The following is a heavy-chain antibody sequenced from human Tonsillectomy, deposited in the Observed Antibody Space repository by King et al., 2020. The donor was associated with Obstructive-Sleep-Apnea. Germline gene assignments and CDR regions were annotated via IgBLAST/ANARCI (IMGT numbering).Heavy chain of an antibody. Sequence: LVESGGGLVQPGGSLRLSCAASGFTLSRYWMHWVRQAPGKGLVWVSGIKSDGISTTYADSVRGRFTISRDNAKNTLYLQMNSLRAEDTAVYYCARELYGDYGVDYWGQGTLVTVSS. CDR1: GFTLSRYW. CDR2: IKSDGIST. V-gene: IGHV3-74*01. CDR3: ARELYGDYGVDY. D-gene: IGHD4-17*01. J-gene: IGHJ4*02.